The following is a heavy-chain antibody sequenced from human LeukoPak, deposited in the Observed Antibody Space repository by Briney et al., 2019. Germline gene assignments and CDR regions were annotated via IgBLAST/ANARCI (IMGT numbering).Heavy chain of an antibody. J-gene: IGHJ3*02. CDR3: AREGVLLWFGELFGAFDI. V-gene: IGHV3-66*01. CDR1: GFTVSSNY. D-gene: IGHD3-10*01. CDR2: IYSGGST. Sequence: GGSLRLSCAASGFTVSSNYMSWVRQAPGKGLEWVSVIYSGGSTYYADSVKGRFTISRDNSKNTLYLQMNSLRAEDTAVYYCAREGVLLWFGELFGAFDIWGQGTMVTVSS.